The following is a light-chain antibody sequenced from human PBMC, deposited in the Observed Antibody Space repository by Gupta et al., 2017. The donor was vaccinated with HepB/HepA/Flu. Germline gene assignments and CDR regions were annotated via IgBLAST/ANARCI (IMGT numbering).Light chain of an antibody. CDR1: QSISSY. CDR2: AAA. J-gene: IGKJ5*01. CDR3: QQSYSKG. V-gene: IGKV1-39*01. Sequence: DIQMTQSPSSLSASVGDRVTITCRASQSISSYLNWDQQKPGKAPKLLIYAAASLQSGVPSRCSGSGSGTDFTLTISSLQPEDFATYYCQQSYSKGFGQGTRLEIK.